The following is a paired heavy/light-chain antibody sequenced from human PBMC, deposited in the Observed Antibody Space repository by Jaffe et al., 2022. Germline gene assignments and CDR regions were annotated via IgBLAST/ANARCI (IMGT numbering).Light chain of an antibody. Sequence: AIRMTQSPSSLSASTGDRVTITCRASQGISSYLAWYQQKPGKAPKLLIYAASTLQSGVPSRFSGSGSGTDFTLTISCLQSEDFATYYCQQYYSYLRTFGQGTKVEIK. J-gene: IGKJ1*01. CDR3: QQYYSYLRT. CDR1: QGISSY. V-gene: IGKV1-8*01. CDR2: AAS.
Heavy chain of an antibody. CDR3: ARLGMVQYHDAFDI. Sequence: EVQLLESGGGLVQPGGSLRLSCAASGFTFSSYAMSWVRQAPGKGLEWVSAISGSGGSTYYADSVKGRFTISRDNSKNTLYLQMNSLRAEDTAVYYCARLGMVQYHDAFDIWGQGTMVTVSS. V-gene: IGHV3-23*01. D-gene: IGHD3-10*01. CDR2: ISGSGGST. CDR1: GFTFSSYA. J-gene: IGHJ3*02.